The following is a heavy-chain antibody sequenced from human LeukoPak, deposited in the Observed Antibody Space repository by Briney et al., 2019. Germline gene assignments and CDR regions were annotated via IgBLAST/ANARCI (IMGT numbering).Heavy chain of an antibody. CDR2: IIPILGIA. V-gene: IGHV1-69*04. CDR1: GYTFTGYY. Sequence: ASVKVSCKASGYTFTGYYMHWVRQAPGQGLEWMGRIIPILGIANYAQKFQGRVTITADKSTSTAYMELSSLRSEDTAVYYCARDISVDSWGYYYYGMDVWGQGTTVTVSS. J-gene: IGHJ6*02. D-gene: IGHD6-13*01. CDR3: ARDISVDSWGYYYYGMDV.